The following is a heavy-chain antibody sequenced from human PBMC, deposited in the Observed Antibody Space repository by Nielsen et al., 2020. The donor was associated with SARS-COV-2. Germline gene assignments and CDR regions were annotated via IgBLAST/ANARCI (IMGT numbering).Heavy chain of an antibody. Sequence: GESLKTSCVASGFTFSDYYMTWIRQAPGKGLEWVSYISGRGDIIFYTDSVEGRFTISRDNAKNSLYLQMNSLRAEDTAVYYCARTDPGVPTWGQGTLVTVSS. J-gene: IGHJ5*02. D-gene: IGHD3-10*01. CDR2: ISGRGDII. V-gene: IGHV3-11*01. CDR3: ARTDPGVPT. CDR1: GFTFSDYY.